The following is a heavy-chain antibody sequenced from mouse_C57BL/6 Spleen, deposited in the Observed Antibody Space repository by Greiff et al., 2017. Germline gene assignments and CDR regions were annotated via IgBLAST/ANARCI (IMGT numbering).Heavy chain of an antibody. D-gene: IGHD2-4*01. Sequence: QVQLQQPGAELVKPGASVKLSCEASGYTFTSYWMQWVKQRPGQGLEWIGEIDPSDSYTNYNQKFKGKATLTVDTSSSTAYMQLSSLTSEDSAVYYCARLEGYDYDVEFAYWGQGTLVTVSA. CDR1: GYTFTSYW. J-gene: IGHJ3*01. V-gene: IGHV1-50*01. CDR2: IDPSDSYT. CDR3: ARLEGYDYDVEFAY.